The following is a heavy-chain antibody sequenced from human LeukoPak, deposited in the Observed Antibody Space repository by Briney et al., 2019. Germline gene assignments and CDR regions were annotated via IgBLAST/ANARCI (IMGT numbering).Heavy chain of an antibody. CDR1: GYSFTAYY. D-gene: IGHD6-6*01. V-gene: IGHV1-2*02. J-gene: IGHJ3*02. CDR3: ARPYSRSSIDGFDI. CDR2: INPDRGDS. Sequence: ASVRVSCKTSGYSFTAYYIVWVRQAPGQGLEWMGWINPDRGDSNFEQKFQGRISMTRDTPISTAYLELSSLTSDDTALYYCARPYSRSSIDGFDIWGQGTMVTVSS.